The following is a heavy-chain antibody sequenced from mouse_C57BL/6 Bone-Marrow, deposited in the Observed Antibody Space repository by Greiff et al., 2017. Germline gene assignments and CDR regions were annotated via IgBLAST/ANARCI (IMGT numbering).Heavy chain of an antibody. CDR3: ARNGNPYFDY. CDR2: INPYNGGT. V-gene: IGHV1-19*01. Sequence: VQLQQSGPVLVKPGASVKMSCKASGYTFTDYYMNWVKQSHGKSLEWIGVINPYNGGTSSNQKFKGKATLTGDKSSSTAYMERNSLTSEDSAVYYCARNGNPYFDYWGQGTTLTVSS. CDR1: GYTFTDYY. J-gene: IGHJ2*01. D-gene: IGHD2-1*01.